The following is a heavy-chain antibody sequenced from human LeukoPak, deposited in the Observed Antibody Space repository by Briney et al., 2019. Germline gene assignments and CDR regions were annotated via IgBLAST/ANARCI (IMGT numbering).Heavy chain of an antibody. CDR1: GFTFSSYG. D-gene: IGHD1-26*01. Sequence: GGSLRLSCAASGFTFSSYGMHWVRQAPGKGLEWVAGISHDGSNKYYADSVKGRFTISRDNSKNTLYLQMNSLRAEDTAVYYCAKLGSGSDPGAFDIWGQRTMVTVSS. V-gene: IGHV3-30*18. CDR3: AKLGSGSDPGAFDI. J-gene: IGHJ3*02. CDR2: ISHDGSNK.